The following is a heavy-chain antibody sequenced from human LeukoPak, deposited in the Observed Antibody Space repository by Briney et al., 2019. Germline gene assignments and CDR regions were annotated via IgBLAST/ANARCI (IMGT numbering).Heavy chain of an antibody. V-gene: IGHV3-74*01. CDR1: GFSVSGNW. J-gene: IGHJ4*02. D-gene: IGHD6-19*01. Sequence: GGSLRLSRAASGFSVSGNWMHWVRQAPGKGLVWVSRINSDGSSTNYADSVRGRFTISRDNAKNTVYLQVNSLRVEDTAVYYCARGSGAYGDFDYWGQGTLVTVSS. CDR2: INSDGSST. CDR3: ARGSGAYGDFDY.